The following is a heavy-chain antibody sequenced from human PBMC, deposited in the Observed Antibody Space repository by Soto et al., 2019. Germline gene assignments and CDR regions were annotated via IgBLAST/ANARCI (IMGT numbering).Heavy chain of an antibody. CDR1: GYAFSSYS. CDR2: INPNSGAT. J-gene: IGHJ4*02. D-gene: IGHD1-1*01. V-gene: IGHV1-2*06. CDR3: ARLLVQLWQPTSESRDY. Sequence: VLVKAYWNGVGYAFSSYSLECDWQTPGQGLEWMGRINPNSGATTYAPKFQGRVSMTRDTSLSTAYLEMLSLSSDDTAVYYCARLLVQLWQPTSESRDYWCQRTLVTVPS.